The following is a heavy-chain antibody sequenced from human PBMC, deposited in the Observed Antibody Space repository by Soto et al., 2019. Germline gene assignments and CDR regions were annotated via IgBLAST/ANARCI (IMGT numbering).Heavy chain of an antibody. CDR2: INQDGSVK. V-gene: IGHV3-7*01. J-gene: IGHJ4*02. CDR3: AKDSYSKGDY. Sequence: GGSLRLSCAASGFTFSNAWMSWVRQAPGKGREWVANINQDGSVKNYVDYGKGRFTISRDNAKNSLYLKMNSLRAEDTAVYYCAKDSYSKGDYWGQGIVVTVS. CDR1: GFTFSNAW. D-gene: IGHD4-4*01.